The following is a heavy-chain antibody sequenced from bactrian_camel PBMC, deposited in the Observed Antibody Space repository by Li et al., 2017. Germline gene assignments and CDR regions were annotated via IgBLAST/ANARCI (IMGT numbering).Heavy chain of an antibody. CDR2: IYKPDGTT. D-gene: IGHD1*01. Sequence: VQLVESGGGSVQAGGSLTLSCVASGYTYGDNCLAWFRQAPGEERKKVAGIYKPDGTTYYIDPVKGRFTISKDKNTLYLQMNSLKPEDTGTYYCAADLSEVAATYCDGGPHMTFYGMDYWGRGTQVTVS. J-gene: IGHJ7*01. CDR1: GYTYGDNC. V-gene: IGHV3S6*01.